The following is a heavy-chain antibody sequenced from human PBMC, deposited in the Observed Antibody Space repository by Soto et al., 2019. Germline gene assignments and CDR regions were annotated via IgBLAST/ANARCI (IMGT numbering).Heavy chain of an antibody. Sequence: TLSLTCVISGDSVSSNSAGWTWIRQSPSRGLEWLGRTYYRSKWYSDYAGSVKSRITINADTSKNQFSLQLNSVTPEDTAVYYCARVTALFDWFDPWGKGTLVTVSS. CDR2: TYYRSKWYS. CDR1: GDSVSSNSAG. D-gene: IGHD2-21*02. V-gene: IGHV6-1*01. J-gene: IGHJ5*02. CDR3: ARVTALFDWFDP.